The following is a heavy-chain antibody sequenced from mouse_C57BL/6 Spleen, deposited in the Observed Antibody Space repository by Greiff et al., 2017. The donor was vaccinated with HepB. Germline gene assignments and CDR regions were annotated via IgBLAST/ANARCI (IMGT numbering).Heavy chain of an antibody. D-gene: IGHD1-1*01. CDR1: GYTFTSYW. V-gene: IGHV1-52*01. J-gene: IGHJ3*01. Sequence: QVQLQQPGAELVRPGSSVKLSCKASGYTFTSYWMHWVKQRPIQGLEWIGNIDPSDSETHYNQKFKDKATLTVDKSSSTAYMQLSSLTSEDSAVYYCARGFDYYGSSPFAYWGQGTLVTVSA. CDR2: IDPSDSET. CDR3: ARGFDYYGSSPFAY.